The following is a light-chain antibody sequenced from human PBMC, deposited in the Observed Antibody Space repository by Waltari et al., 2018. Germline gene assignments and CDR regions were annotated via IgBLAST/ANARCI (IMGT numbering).Light chain of an antibody. CDR3: QHYVRLPAT. CDR1: QSVRGS. CDR2: GAS. Sequence: EIVLTQSPGTLSLSPGERATLSCRASQSVRGSLACYQQKGGQAPRLLIYGASSRATGIPDRFSGSGSGTDFSLTISSLEPEDFALYYCQHYVRLPATFGQGTKVEIK. V-gene: IGKV3-20*01. J-gene: IGKJ1*01.